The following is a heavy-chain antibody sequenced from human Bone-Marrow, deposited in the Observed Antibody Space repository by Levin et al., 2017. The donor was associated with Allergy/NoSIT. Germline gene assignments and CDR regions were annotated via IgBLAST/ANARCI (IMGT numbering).Heavy chain of an antibody. V-gene: IGHV3-30*04. CDR2: ISHDENNK. D-gene: IGHD2-21*01. Sequence: GESLKISCAASGFTFSDFAIHWVRQAPGKGLEWVAVISHDENNKFYADSVKGRFTISRDNSKNTLFLHMNSLRAEDTSVYYCARATYGYYYYYGMEVWGQGTTVTVSS. J-gene: IGHJ6*02. CDR3: ARATYGYYYYYGMEV. CDR1: GFTFSDFA.